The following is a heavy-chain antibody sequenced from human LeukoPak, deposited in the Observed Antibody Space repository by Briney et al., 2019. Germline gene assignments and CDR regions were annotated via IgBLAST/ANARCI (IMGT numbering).Heavy chain of an antibody. J-gene: IGHJ5*02. CDR3: ARDPRRYCRSTSCYSREPWFDP. D-gene: IGHD2-2*02. CDR1: GFTFSSYS. Sequence: GGSLTLPCAASGFTFSSYSMNWVRQAPGKGLEWVSSISSSSSYIYYEDSVKGRFTISRDNAKNALYLQMNSLRAEDTAVYYCARDPRRYCRSTSCYSREPWFDPWGQGTLVTVSS. V-gene: IGHV3-21*01. CDR2: ISSSSSYI.